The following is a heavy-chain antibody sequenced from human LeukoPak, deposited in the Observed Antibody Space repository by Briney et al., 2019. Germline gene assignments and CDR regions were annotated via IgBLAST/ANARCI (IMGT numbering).Heavy chain of an antibody. Sequence: SQTLSLTCAISVDSVSSNSATWNWIRQSPSRGLEWLGRTYYKSKWYNDYAVSVKSRITINSDTSKNQFSLQLNSVTPEDTAVYYCGRVSSPWSPRDAFDIWGQGTMVTVSP. D-gene: IGHD1-26*01. CDR1: VDSVSSNSAT. CDR3: GRVSSPWSPRDAFDI. J-gene: IGHJ3*02. V-gene: IGHV6-1*01. CDR2: TYYKSKWYN.